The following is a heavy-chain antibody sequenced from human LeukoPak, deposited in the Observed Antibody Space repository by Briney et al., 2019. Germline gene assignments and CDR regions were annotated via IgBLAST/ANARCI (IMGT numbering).Heavy chain of an antibody. CDR3: ASAPIPFYYDSSAYYSDY. CDR1: GYTYTNFD. J-gene: IGHJ4*02. CDR2: MIPYTGKT. V-gene: IGHV1-8*03. Sequence: ASVKVSCKTCGYTYTNFDINGVRQASGQGREGLGWMIPYTGKTGYAQKFQGRVTFTGDTSIRTAYMEVSSLTSEDTAIYYCASAPIPFYYDSSAYYSDYWGQGTLVTVSS. D-gene: IGHD6-25*01.